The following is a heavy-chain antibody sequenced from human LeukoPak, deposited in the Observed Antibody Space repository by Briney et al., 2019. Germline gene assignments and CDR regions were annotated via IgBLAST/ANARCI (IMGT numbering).Heavy chain of an antibody. D-gene: IGHD3-16*01. CDR3: TREDYGVDS. Sequence: GGSLRLSCAASGFTFSGFWMSWVRQAPGKGLEWVANIKQDGSENYYVDSVKGRFIISRDNARNSLYLQMNSLRAEDTAMYYCTREDYGVDSWGQGTLVTVA. CDR2: IKQDGSEN. J-gene: IGHJ4*02. CDR1: GFTFSGFW. V-gene: IGHV3-7*01.